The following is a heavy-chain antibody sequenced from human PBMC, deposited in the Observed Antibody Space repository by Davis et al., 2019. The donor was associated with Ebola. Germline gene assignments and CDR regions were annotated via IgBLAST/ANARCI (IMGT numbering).Heavy chain of an antibody. V-gene: IGHV1-8*01. D-gene: IGHD3-3*01. CDR3: ARTRGVRFLEWLLYGWFDP. J-gene: IGHJ5*02. CDR2: MNPNSGNT. Sequence: ASVKVSCKASGYTFTSYDINWVRQATGQGLERMGWMNPNSGNTGYAQKFQGRVTMTRNTSISTAYMELSSLRSEDTAVYYCARTRGVRFLEWLLYGWFDPWGQGTLVTVSS. CDR1: GYTFTSYD.